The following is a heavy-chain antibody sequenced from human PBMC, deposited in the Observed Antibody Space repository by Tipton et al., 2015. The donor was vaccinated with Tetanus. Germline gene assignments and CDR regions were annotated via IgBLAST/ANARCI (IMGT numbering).Heavy chain of an antibody. Sequence: QLVQSGGGLVKPGGSLKLSCAASGFTFNNYAMSWVRQAPGKGLEWVSTITGDGDRGYYTDSVKGRFTIARDNSKYTLYLQMSSLRAEDTAIYYCGKDRTDGYDYGAVDYWGQGTLVTVSS. D-gene: IGHD5-24*01. CDR1: GFTFNNYA. J-gene: IGHJ4*02. V-gene: IGHV3-23*04. CDR2: ITGDGDRG. CDR3: GKDRTDGYDYGAVDY.